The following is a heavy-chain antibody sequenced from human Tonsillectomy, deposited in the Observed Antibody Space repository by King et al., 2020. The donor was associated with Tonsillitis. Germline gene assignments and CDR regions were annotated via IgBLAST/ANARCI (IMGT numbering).Heavy chain of an antibody. D-gene: IGHD2-8*01. J-gene: IGHJ4*02. Sequence: VQLVESGGGLVQPGGSLRLSCAASGFTFSSYSMNWVRQAPGKGLEWGSYISSSSSTIYYAASVKVRFTLSRDNAKNSLYLQMNSLRAEDTAVYYCAGRVYWGQGTLVTVSS. CDR1: GFTFSSYS. CDR3: AGRVY. CDR2: ISSSSSTI. V-gene: IGHV3-48*01.